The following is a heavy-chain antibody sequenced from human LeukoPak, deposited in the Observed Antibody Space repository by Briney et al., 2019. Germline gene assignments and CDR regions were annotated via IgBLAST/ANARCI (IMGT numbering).Heavy chain of an antibody. D-gene: IGHD1-20*01. J-gene: IGHJ5*02. CDR3: ARGGYNWNPGWFDP. Sequence: SETLSLTCAVYGGSFSGYYWSWIRQPPGKGLEWIGEINHSGSTNYNPSLKSRVTMSVDTSKNQFSLKLSSVTAADTAVYYCARGGYNWNPGWFDPWGQGTLVTVSS. CDR2: INHSGST. CDR1: GGSFSGYY. V-gene: IGHV4-34*01.